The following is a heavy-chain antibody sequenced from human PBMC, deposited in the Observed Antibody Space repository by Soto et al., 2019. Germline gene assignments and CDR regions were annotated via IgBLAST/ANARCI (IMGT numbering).Heavy chain of an antibody. CDR3: AHSSYYYDSSGYYDWYFDL. CDR2: IYWDDDK. D-gene: IGHD3-22*01. J-gene: IGHJ2*01. Sequence: QITLKESGPTLVKPTQTLTLTCTFSGFSLSTSGVGVGWIRQPPGKALEWLALIYWDDDKRYSPSLKSRLTITKDTXXNXVXXTMTNMDPVDTATYYCAHSSYYYDSSGYYDWYFDLWGRGTLVTVSS. V-gene: IGHV2-5*02. CDR1: GFSLSTSGVG.